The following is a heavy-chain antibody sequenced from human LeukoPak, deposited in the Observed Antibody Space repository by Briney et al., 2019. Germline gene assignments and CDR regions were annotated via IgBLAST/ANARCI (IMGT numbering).Heavy chain of an antibody. CDR3: ARDSVDSGYDTFDY. Sequence: SETLSLTCTVSGGSISSYYWSWIRQPAGKGLEWIGRIYTSGSTNYNPSLKSRVTMSVDTSKNQFSLKLSSVTAADAAVYYCARDSVDSGYDTFDYWGQGTLVTVSS. CDR1: GGSISSYY. V-gene: IGHV4-4*07. D-gene: IGHD5-12*01. CDR2: IYTSGST. J-gene: IGHJ4*02.